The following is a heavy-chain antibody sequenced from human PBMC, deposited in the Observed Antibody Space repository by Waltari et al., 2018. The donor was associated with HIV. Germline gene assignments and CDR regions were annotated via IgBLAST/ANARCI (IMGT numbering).Heavy chain of an antibody. D-gene: IGHD3-22*01. CDR1: GFPVCNHA. CDR2: ISGSGGST. J-gene: IGHJ4*02. Sequence: EVQLVESGGGLVQPGGYLRLSCAASGFPVCNHAMNWVRQAPGKGLGWVSAISGSGGSTYYADSVKGRFTISRDNSKNTLYLQMNSLRAEDTAVYYCAKDDSTGSSGYYPFHYWGQGTLITVSS. CDR3: AKDDSTGSSGYYPFHY. V-gene: IGHV3-23*04.